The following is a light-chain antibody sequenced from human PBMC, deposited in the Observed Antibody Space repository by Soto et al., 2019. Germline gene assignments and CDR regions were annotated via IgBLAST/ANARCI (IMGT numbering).Light chain of an antibody. V-gene: IGKV1-5*03. CDR3: QQYNSYPWT. CDR1: QSISSW. Sequence: DIQMTQSPSTLSASVGDRVTITCRASQSISSWLAWYQQKPGKAPKLLIYKASSLESGVPSRFSGSGSGTEFTLTISSLQSDDFATYYCQQYNSYPWTFGLGTKVEIK. J-gene: IGKJ1*01. CDR2: KAS.